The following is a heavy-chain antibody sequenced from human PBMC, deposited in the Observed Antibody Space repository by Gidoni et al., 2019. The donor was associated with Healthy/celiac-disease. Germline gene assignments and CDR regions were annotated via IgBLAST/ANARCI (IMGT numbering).Heavy chain of an antibody. V-gene: IGHV1-18*01. CDR2: ISAYNGNT. CDR3: ARVAIRFLEWLSRPEHNWFDP. CDR1: GYTFTSYG. Sequence: QVQLLQSGAQVKKPGASVKVSFKASGYTFTSYGISWVRQAPGQGLEWMGWISAYNGNTNYAQKLQGRVTMTTDTSTSTAYMELRSLRSDDTAVYYCARVAIRFLEWLSRPEHNWFDPWGQGTLVTVSS. D-gene: IGHD3-3*01. J-gene: IGHJ5*02.